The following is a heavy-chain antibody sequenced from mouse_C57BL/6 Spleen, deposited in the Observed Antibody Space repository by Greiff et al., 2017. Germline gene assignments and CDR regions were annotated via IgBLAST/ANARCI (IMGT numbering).Heavy chain of an antibody. D-gene: IGHD1-1*01. CDR1: GFSLTSYG. Sequence: VKLMESGPGLVQPSPSLSITCTVSGFSLTSYGVHWVRQSPGKGLEWLGVIWRGGSKDYNAAFMSRLSITEDNSKSQVFFKMNSLQADDTAIYCCAKKGSYAMDYWGQGTSVTVSS. V-gene: IGHV2-5*01. CDR3: AKKGSYAMDY. CDR2: IWRGGSK. J-gene: IGHJ4*01.